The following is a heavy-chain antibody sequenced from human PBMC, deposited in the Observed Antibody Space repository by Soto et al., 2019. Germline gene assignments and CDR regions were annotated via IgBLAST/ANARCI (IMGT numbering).Heavy chain of an antibody. V-gene: IGHV2-70*04. Sequence: SGPTLVNPTPTLPLTCTFAGFSLITSGMRVSCISKPLGKALEWLARMDWDDDKLYSTSLKTRLTISKDTSKNQVVLTMTNMDPVDTATYYCALTKTWYSSDADYWGQGTMVTVSS. CDR2: MDWDDDK. J-gene: IGHJ4*02. CDR3: ALTKTWYSSDADY. CDR1: GFSLITSGMR. D-gene: IGHD6-19*01.